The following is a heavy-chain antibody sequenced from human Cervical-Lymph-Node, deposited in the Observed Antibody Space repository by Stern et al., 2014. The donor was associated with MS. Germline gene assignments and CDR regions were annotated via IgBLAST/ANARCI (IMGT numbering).Heavy chain of an antibody. Sequence: EVQLVESGAEVKKPGESLKISCKGSGYSFTANWIAWVRQMPGQGLEWLGTIYPGDSEPRYSPSFQGHATITADKYISTAYLQWSSLNASDTAKYYCARDYGDYAFDYWGQGTLVTVSS. V-gene: IGHV5-51*01. CDR3: ARDYGDYAFDY. CDR1: GYSFTANW. J-gene: IGHJ4*02. D-gene: IGHD4-17*01. CDR2: IYPGDSEP.